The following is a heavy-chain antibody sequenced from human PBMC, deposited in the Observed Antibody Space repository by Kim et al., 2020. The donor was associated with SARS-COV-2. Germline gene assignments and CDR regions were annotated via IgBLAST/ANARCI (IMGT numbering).Heavy chain of an antibody. Sequence: ASVKVSCKASGYTFTTYDINWVRQATGQGLEWMGWMNPNSGNTGYAQKFQGRVTMTRDASISTAYMELSSLKSEDTVVYYCARKGASDYWGQGTQVTVSS. CDR2: MNPNSGNT. CDR1: GYTFTTYD. D-gene: IGHD1-26*01. CDR3: ARKGASDY. V-gene: IGHV1-8*02. J-gene: IGHJ4*02.